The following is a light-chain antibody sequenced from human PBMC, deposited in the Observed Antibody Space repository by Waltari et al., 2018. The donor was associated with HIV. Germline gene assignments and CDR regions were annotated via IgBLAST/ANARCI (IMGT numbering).Light chain of an antibody. V-gene: IGKV2-28*01. CDR1: QSLLHNNGYNY. CDR3: LQLLHTPRLS. J-gene: IGKJ3*01. Sequence: DIVLTQSPLSLPVTPGEPASISCRASQSLLHNNGYNYLDWYLQRPGQSPQLLIYLASHRASGVPERCSGSGSGTNCTLKISRVEAEDVGIYFCLQLLHTPRLSFGPGTKLDI. CDR2: LAS.